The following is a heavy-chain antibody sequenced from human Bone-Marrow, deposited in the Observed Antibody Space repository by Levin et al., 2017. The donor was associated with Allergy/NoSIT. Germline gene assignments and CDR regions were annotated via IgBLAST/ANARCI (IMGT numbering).Heavy chain of an antibody. CDR3: ARVSVANYGSGIYFDY. CDR2: ISSSGSTI. J-gene: IGHJ4*02. D-gene: IGHD3-10*01. V-gene: IGHV3-11*01. CDR1: GFTFSDYY. Sequence: GGSLRLSCAASGFTFSDYYMSWIRQAPGKGLEWVSYISSSGSTIYYADSVKGRFTISRDNAENSLYLQMNSLRAEDTAVYYCARVSVANYGSGIYFDYWGQGTLVTVSS.